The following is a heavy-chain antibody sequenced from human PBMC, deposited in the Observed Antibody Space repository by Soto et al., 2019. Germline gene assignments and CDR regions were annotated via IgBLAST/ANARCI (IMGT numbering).Heavy chain of an antibody. CDR1: GFTFSSYS. Sequence: EVQLVESGGGLVTPGGSLRLSCAASGFTFSSYSMNWVRQAPGKGLEWVSSISSSSSYIYYADSVKGRFTISRDNAKNSLYLQMNSLRAEDTAVYYCARGYSGYNPAFDPWGQGTLVTVSS. CDR2: ISSSSSYI. V-gene: IGHV3-21*01. CDR3: ARGYSGYNPAFDP. D-gene: IGHD5-12*01. J-gene: IGHJ5*02.